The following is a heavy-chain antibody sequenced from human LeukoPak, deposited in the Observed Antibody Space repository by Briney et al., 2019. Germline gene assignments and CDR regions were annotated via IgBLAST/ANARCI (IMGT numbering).Heavy chain of an antibody. J-gene: IGHJ4*02. CDR1: GYSITSGYY. CDR2: IYTSGST. V-gene: IGHV4-4*07. Sequence: PSETLSLTCIVSGYSITSGYYWSWIRQPAGKGLEWIGRIYTSGSTNYNPSLKSRVTISVDTSKNQFSLKLSSVTAADTAVYYCAGTGIYYDSSGYRDYWGQGTLVTVSS. CDR3: AGTGIYYDSSGYRDY. D-gene: IGHD3-22*01.